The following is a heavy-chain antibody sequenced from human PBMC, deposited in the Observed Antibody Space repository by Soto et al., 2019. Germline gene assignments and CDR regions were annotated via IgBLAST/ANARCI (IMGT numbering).Heavy chain of an antibody. CDR1: GYSFTNYW. Sequence: GESLKISCKGSGYSFTNYWITWVRQMPGKGLEWMGRIDPSDSYTYFSPSFQGHVTISADKAISTAFLQWSSLKASDTAMYYCARHVHLPTGGPSEGYYGMDVWGQGTTVTVSS. CDR3: ARHVHLPTGGPSEGYYGMDV. V-gene: IGHV5-10-1*01. J-gene: IGHJ6*02. CDR2: IDPSDSYT. D-gene: IGHD2-15*01.